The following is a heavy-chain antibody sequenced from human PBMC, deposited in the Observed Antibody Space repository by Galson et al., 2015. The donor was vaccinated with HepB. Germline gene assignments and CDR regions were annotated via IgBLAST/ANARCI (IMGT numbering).Heavy chain of an antibody. J-gene: IGHJ3*02. D-gene: IGHD6-19*01. CDR3: AKIIAVAELAFDI. CDR2: IRYDGSNK. Sequence: SLRLSCAASGFTFSSYGMHWVRQAPGKGLEWVAFIRYDGSNKYYADSVKGRFTISRDNSKNTLYLQMNSLRAEDTAVYYCAKIIAVAELAFDIWGQGTMVTVSS. V-gene: IGHV3-30*02. CDR1: GFTFSSYG.